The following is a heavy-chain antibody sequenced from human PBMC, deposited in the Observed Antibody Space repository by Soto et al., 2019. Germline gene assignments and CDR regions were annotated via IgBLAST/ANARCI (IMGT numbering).Heavy chain of an antibody. V-gene: IGHV3-48*02. J-gene: IGHJ6*02. Sequence: PGGSLRLSCAASGFTFSSYSMNWVRQAPGKGLEWVSYISSSSSTIYYADSVKGRFTISRDNAKNSLYLQMNSLRDEDTAVYYCAGGLSEEDSYYYYYGMDVWGQGTTVTVSS. CDR1: GFTFSSYS. CDR2: ISSSSSTI. D-gene: IGHD2-2*01. CDR3: AGGLSEEDSYYYYYGMDV.